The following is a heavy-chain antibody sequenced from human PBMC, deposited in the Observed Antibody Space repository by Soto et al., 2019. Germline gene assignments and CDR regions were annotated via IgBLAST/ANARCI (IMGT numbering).Heavy chain of an antibody. J-gene: IGHJ6*02. CDR3: ARHTPRIVVVPAAIRSPLGGMDV. Sequence: PGESLKISCKGSGYSFTNYWITWVRQMPGKGLEYMGRVDPSDSDTRYSPSFQGRVTISADKSITTAYLQWSSLKASDTAMYYCARHTPRIVVVPAAIRSPLGGMDVWGQGTTVTVSS. CDR2: VDPSDSDT. CDR1: GYSFTNYW. D-gene: IGHD2-2*02. V-gene: IGHV5-10-1*01.